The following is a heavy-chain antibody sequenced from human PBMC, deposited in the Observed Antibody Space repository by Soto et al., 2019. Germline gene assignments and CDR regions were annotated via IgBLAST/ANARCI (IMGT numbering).Heavy chain of an antibody. D-gene: IGHD6-13*01. J-gene: IGHJ4*02. Sequence: EVQLAESGGDLVQPGGSLRLSCVGSGFTFSYYEMNWVRQAPGKGLERVAIISHTDRLTHYPDSVKGRFTISRDNAQNSLYLEMTSLRVEDTGVFFCARDTGRASAGLWGQGTLVTVPS. CDR3: ARDTGRASAGL. CDR2: ISHTDRLT. V-gene: IGHV3-48*03. CDR1: GFTFSYYE.